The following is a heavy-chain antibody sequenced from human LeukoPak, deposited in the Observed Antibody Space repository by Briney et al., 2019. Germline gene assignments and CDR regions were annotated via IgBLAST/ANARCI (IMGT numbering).Heavy chain of an antibody. V-gene: IGHV3-48*01. Sequence: GGSLRLSCTASGFTFSDSSMNWVRQAPGKGLEWLSYISSSSTTIYYADSVKGRFTISRDDAKNSLYLQMNSLRADDTAVYYCARNLNTADDYWGQGILVTVSS. CDR3: ARNLNTADDY. CDR2: ISSSSTTI. J-gene: IGHJ4*02. CDR1: GFTFSDSS. D-gene: IGHD5-18*01.